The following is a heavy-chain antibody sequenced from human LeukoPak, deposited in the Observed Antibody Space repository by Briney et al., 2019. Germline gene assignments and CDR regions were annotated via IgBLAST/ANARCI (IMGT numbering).Heavy chain of an antibody. J-gene: IGHJ4*02. CDR1: GGSISSYY. CDR3: ARGGWELFDY. CDR2: IYYSGST. D-gene: IGHD1-7*01. Sequence: PSETLSLTCTVSGGSISSYYWSWIRQPPGKGLEWIGYIYYSGSTNYNPSLKSRVTISVDTSKNQFSLKLNSVTAADTAAYYCARGGWELFDYWGQGTLVTVSS. V-gene: IGHV4-59*01.